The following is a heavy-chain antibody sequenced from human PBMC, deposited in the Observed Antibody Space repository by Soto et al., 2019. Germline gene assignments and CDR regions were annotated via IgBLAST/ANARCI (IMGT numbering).Heavy chain of an antibody. D-gene: IGHD4-17*01. Sequence: GGSLRLSCAASGFTFSSYGMHWVRQAPGKGLEWVAVIWYDGSNKYYADSVKGRFTISRDNSKNTLYLQMNSLRAEDTAVYYCARATTPHGDYGVYYGMDVWGHGTTVTVSS. V-gene: IGHV3-33*01. CDR1: GFTFSSYG. J-gene: IGHJ6*02. CDR3: ARATTPHGDYGVYYGMDV. CDR2: IWYDGSNK.